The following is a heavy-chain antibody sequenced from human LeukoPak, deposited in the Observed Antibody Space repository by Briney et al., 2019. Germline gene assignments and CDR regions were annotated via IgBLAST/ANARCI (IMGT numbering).Heavy chain of an antibody. Sequence: SETLSLTCTVSGGSISSYYWSWIRQPPGKGLEWIGYIYYSGSTNYNSSFKSRVTISIDKSKNQFSLKLSSVTAADTAVYYCARGSGHDSSGYFLFHFDYWGQGTLVTVSS. CDR2: IYYSGST. V-gene: IGHV4-59*12. J-gene: IGHJ4*02. CDR3: ARGSGHDSSGYFLFHFDY. CDR1: GGSISSYY. D-gene: IGHD3-22*01.